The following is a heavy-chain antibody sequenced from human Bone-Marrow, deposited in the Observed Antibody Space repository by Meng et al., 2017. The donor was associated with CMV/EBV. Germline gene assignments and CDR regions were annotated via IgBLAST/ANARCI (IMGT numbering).Heavy chain of an antibody. V-gene: IGHV1-8*01. D-gene: IGHD7-27*01. CDR2: VNTNTGKT. Sequence: ASVKVSCKASGYTFTSYDVNWVRQAPGQGLEWMGWVNTNTGKTGYAQKFQDRLTISRDNSITTAYMELSSLRSEDTAVYYCARVVPGPNNRFDPWGQGSLVTVPS. J-gene: IGHJ5*02. CDR1: GYTFTSYD. CDR3: ARVVPGPNNRFDP.